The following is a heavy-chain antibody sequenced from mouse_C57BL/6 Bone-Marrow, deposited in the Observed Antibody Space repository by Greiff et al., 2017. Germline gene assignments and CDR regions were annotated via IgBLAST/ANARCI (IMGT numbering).Heavy chain of an antibody. Sequence: QVQLQQSGAELVKPGASVKMSCKASGYTFTTYPIEWMKQNHGKSLEWIGNFHPYNDDTKYNEKFKGKDTLTVEKSSSTVYMELNRLTSDDSAVYSCARSSTFLYYFDYWGQGTTLTVSS. CDR1: GYTFTTYP. CDR3: ARSSTFLYYFDY. V-gene: IGHV1-47*01. CDR2: FHPYNDDT. D-gene: IGHD5-1*01. J-gene: IGHJ2*01.